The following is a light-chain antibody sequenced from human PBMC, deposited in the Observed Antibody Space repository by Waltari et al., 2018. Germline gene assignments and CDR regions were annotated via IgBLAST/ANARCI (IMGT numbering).Light chain of an antibody. CDR3: QQYENLPLT. CDR1: QNINKH. V-gene: IGKV1-33*01. Sequence: DIQMTQSPSSLSASVGDRVTITCQASQNINKHLNWYQHKPGKGTKLRIYDVSDLKRGVPPRFSGGGFGTEFKLIISSLQPEDAATYYCQQYENLPLTFGGGTTVEI. J-gene: IGKJ4*01. CDR2: DVS.